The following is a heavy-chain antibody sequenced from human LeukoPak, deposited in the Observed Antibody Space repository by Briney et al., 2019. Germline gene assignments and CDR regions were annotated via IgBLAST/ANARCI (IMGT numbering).Heavy chain of an antibody. CDR2: IRYDGSNK. CDR3: AKSSGYSYGLDNWFDP. Sequence: GRSLRLSCAVSGFTLDDYAMHWVRQAPGKGLEWVAFIRYDGSNKYYADSVKGRFTISRDNSKNTLYLQMNSLRAEDTAVYYCAKSSGYSYGLDNWFDPWGQGTLVTVSS. D-gene: IGHD5-18*01. J-gene: IGHJ5*02. CDR1: GFTLDDYA. V-gene: IGHV3-30*02.